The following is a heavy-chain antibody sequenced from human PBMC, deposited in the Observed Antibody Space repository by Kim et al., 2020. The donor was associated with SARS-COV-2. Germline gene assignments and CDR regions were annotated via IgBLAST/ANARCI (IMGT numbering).Heavy chain of an antibody. Sequence: GESLKISCKGSGYSFTSYWIGWVRQMPGKGLEWMGIIYPGDSDTRYSPSFQGQVTISADKSISTAYLQWSSLKASDTAMYYCARAASLRFGGYYYYYGMDVWGQGTTVTVSS. CDR1: GYSFTSYW. CDR2: IYPGDSDT. CDR3: ARAASLRFGGYYYYYGMDV. J-gene: IGHJ6*02. D-gene: IGHD5-12*01. V-gene: IGHV5-51*01.